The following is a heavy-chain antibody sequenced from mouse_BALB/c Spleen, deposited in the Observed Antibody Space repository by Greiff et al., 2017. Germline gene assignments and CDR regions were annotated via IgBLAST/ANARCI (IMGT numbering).Heavy chain of an antibody. CDR1: GYTFTSYW. V-gene: IGHV1-87*01. Sequence: VKLMESGAELARPGASVKLSCKASGYTFTSYWMQWVKQRPGQGLEWIGAIYPGDGDTRYTQKFKGKATLTADKSSSTAYMQLSSLASEDSAVYYCASGNVYWGQGTSVTVSS. D-gene: IGHD2-1*01. J-gene: IGHJ4*01. CDR2: IYPGDGDT. CDR3: ASGNVY.